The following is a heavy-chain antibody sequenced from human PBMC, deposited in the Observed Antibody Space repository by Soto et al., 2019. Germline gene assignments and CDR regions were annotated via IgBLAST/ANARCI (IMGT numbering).Heavy chain of an antibody. CDR2: ISSSSSYI. CDR3: ASLGFGEWFAFDI. V-gene: IGHV3-21*01. D-gene: IGHD3-10*01. J-gene: IGHJ3*02. Sequence: SLRLSCAASGFTFSSYSMNWVRQAPGKGLEWVSSISSSSSYIYYADSVKGRFTISRDNAKNSLYLQMNSLRAEDTAVYYCASLGFGEWFAFDIWGQGTMVTVSS. CDR1: GFTFSSYS.